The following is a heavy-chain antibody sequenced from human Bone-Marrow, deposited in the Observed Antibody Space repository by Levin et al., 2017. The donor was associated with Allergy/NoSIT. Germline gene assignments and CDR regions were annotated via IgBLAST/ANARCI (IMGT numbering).Heavy chain of an antibody. CDR2: INPNSGGT. CDR1: GYTFTGYY. Sequence: GESLKISCKASGYTFTGYYMHWVRQAPGQGLEWMGRINPNSGGTNYAQKFQGRVTMTRDTSISTAYMELSRLRSDDTAVYYCARGLVVAARGFWFDPWGQGTLVTVSS. J-gene: IGHJ5*02. D-gene: IGHD2-15*01. V-gene: IGHV1-2*06. CDR3: ARGLVVAARGFWFDP.